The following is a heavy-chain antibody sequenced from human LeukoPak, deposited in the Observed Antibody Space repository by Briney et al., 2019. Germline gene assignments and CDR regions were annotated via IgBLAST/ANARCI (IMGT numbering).Heavy chain of an antibody. CDR2: ISGSGGST. CDR3: AKVDYGDSLSFDY. CDR1: GFTFSSYA. J-gene: IGHJ4*02. D-gene: IGHD4-17*01. Sequence: PGGSLRLSCAASGFTFSSYAMSWVRQAPGKGLEWVSAISGSGGSTYYADSVKGRFTISRDNSKNTLYLQMNSLRTEDTAVYYCAKVDYGDSLSFDYWGQGTLVTVSS. V-gene: IGHV3-23*01.